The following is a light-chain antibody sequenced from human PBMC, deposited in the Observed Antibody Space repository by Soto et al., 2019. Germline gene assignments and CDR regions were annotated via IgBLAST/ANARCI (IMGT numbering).Light chain of an antibody. Sequence: TQSPSALSASVGDRVTLSCRASQRGIGRQLAWYQHNPGQAPRLLMFGVSNRATGIPDRFTGSGPGTDFTLTISRLEPEDFAGDYCKVYGPSPPISLGQGTRLEIK. CDR2: GVS. CDR3: KVYGPSPPIS. V-gene: IGKV3-20*01. CDR1: QRGIGRQ. J-gene: IGKJ5*01.